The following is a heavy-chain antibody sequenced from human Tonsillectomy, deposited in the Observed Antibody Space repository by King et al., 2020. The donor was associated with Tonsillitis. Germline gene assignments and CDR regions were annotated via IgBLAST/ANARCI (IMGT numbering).Heavy chain of an antibody. CDR1: GYTFTNYG. J-gene: IGHJ5*02. Sequence: QLVQSGGEVKQPGASVKVSCKASGYTFTNYGINWVRQAPGQGLEWMGWISGYNADTQYAQKFQDRVTLTTDTSTSTAYMELSSLRSDDTAVYYCARDAGEEYANSGYYPGWFDPWGQGPLVTVSS. CDR2: ISGYNADT. D-gene: IGHD2-8*01. V-gene: IGHV1-18*01. CDR3: ARDAGEEYANSGYYPGWFDP.